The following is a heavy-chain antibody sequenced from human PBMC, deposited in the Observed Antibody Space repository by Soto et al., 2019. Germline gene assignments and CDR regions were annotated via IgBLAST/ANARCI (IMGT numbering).Heavy chain of an antibody. V-gene: IGHV3-7*01. CDR3: ARETYGDNRQVLDY. J-gene: IGHJ4*02. D-gene: IGHD4-17*01. CDR2: IKEDGSGI. CDR1: GFTFGRYW. Sequence: EVQVVESGGGLVQPGGSLRLSCAGSGFTFGRYWMTWVRQAPWKGLAWVADIKEDGSGIYYVDSVKGRFTISRDHAKHSVYLQMHSLRAEDTALYYCARETYGDNRQVLDYWGQGTLVTVSS.